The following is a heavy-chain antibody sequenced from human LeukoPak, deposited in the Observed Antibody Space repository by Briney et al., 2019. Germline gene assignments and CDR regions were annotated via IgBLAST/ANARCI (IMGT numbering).Heavy chain of an antibody. V-gene: IGHV1-18*01. CDR3: ARDRAGYFVY. J-gene: IGHJ4*02. Sequence: ASVTVSCKSSGYTFTNYGISWERQAPGQGLEWMGRISGYNGDTNYAQNLQGRLTMTTDTSTSTAYMELRSLRSDDRAVYYCARDRAGYFVYWGQGTLVTVSS. CDR1: GYTFTNYG. D-gene: IGHD6-19*01. CDR2: ISGYNGDT.